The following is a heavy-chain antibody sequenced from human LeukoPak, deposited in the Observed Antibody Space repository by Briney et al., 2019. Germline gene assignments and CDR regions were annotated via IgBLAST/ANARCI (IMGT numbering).Heavy chain of an antibody. D-gene: IGHD3-9*01. J-gene: IGHJ3*02. CDR3: AISGYYDILTGYYYRNAFHI. CDR2: TYYSGST. CDR1: GGSTSSGGYY. Sequence: PSETLSLTCTFSGGSTSSGGYYWSWIRQHPGKGLEWIGNTYYSGSTYYNPSLKSRVTISVDTSKNQFSLKLSSVTAADTAVYYCAISGYYDILTGYYYRNAFHIWGQGTMVTVSS. V-gene: IGHV4-31*03.